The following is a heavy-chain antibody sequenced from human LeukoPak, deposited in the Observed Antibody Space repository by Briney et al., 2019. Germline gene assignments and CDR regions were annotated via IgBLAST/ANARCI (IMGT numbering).Heavy chain of an antibody. Sequence: GASVKVSCKASGGTFSSYAISWVRQAPGQGLEWMGRIIPTLGIANYAQKFQGRVTITADKSTSTAYMELSSLRSEDTAVYYCARVYCSSTSCYGLRRDAFDIWGQGTMVTVSS. CDR2: IIPTLGIA. CDR1: GGTFSSYA. CDR3: ARVYCSSTSCYGLRRDAFDI. V-gene: IGHV1-69*04. J-gene: IGHJ3*02. D-gene: IGHD2-2*01.